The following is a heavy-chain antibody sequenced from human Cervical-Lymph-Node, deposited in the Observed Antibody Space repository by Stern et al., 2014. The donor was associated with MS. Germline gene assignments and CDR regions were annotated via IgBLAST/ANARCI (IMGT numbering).Heavy chain of an antibody. CDR1: GAPVNSGGYY. V-gene: IGHV4-31*03. D-gene: IGHD3-16*01. CDR3: AAIGPLMEGAAFDI. Sequence: QVQLQESGPGLVKPSQTLSLSCTVSGAPVNSGGYYWTWIRQVPGKGREGIGYIHHRGATFYNPPLKSRVTISVDTSENQVSLMLSSVTAADTAVYYCAAIGPLMEGAAFDIWGQGTLVTVSS. CDR2: IHHRGAT. J-gene: IGHJ3*02.